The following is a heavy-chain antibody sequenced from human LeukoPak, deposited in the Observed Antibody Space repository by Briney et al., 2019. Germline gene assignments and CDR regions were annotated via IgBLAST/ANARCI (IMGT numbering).Heavy chain of an antibody. CDR2: IYYSGTT. D-gene: IGHD6-13*01. Sequence: KTSETLPLTCTVSGGSISSYYWSWIRQPPGKGLEWIGYIYYSGTTNYNPSLKSRVTISVDTSKNQFSLKLSSVTAADTAVYYCARGVYIAAAQYGYWGQGTLVTVSS. CDR3: ARGVYIAAAQYGY. V-gene: IGHV4-59*01. CDR1: GGSISSYY. J-gene: IGHJ4*02.